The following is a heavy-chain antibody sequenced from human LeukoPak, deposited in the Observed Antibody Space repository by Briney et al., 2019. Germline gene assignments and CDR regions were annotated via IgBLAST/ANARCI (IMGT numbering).Heavy chain of an antibody. D-gene: IGHD1-1*01. Sequence: GASVKVSCKTSGYTFPTYGITWVRQAPGQGLEWMGWISAYNGNTNLAQNLRGRVTLTTNRSMTTAYMELTSLTSDDTAIYYCARGACAHCTIDYWGQGTLVTVSS. V-gene: IGHV1-18*01. CDR3: ARGACAHCTIDY. J-gene: IGHJ4*02. CDR1: GYTFPTYG. CDR2: ISAYNGNT.